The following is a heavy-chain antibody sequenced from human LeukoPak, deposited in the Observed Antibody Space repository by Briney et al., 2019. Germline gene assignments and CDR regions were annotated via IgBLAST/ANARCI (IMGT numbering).Heavy chain of an antibody. CDR1: GFTFSSYW. V-gene: IGHV3-7*01. CDR2: IKQDGSEK. Sequence: GGSLRLSCAASGFTFSSYWMSWVRQAPGKGLEWVANIKQDGSEKYYVDSVKGRFTISRDNAKNSLYLQMNSLRAEDTAVYYCARDETHYYGSGSNIYYYYYMDVWGKGTTVTISS. D-gene: IGHD3-10*01. J-gene: IGHJ6*03. CDR3: ARDETHYYGSGSNIYYYYYMDV.